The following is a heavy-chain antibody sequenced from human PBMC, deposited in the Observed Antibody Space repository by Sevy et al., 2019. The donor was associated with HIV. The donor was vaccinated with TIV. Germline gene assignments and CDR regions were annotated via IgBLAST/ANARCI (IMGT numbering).Heavy chain of an antibody. J-gene: IGHJ4*02. D-gene: IGHD2-2*01. CDR3: ARDKPQGVVIIPGSMWGGVDY. Sequence: ASVKVSCKTFGYTFKTYGISWVRQAPGQGLEWMGWISAYSGDTNFAQKFQGRVTMTTDTSTSTAYMELKSPISDDTAVYFCARDKPQGVVIIPGSMWGGVDYWGQGTVVTVSS. V-gene: IGHV1-18*01. CDR1: GYTFKTYG. CDR2: ISAYSGDT.